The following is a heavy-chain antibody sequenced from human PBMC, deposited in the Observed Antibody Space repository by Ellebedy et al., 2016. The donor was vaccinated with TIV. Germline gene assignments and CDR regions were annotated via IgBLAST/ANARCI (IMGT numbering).Heavy chain of an antibody. V-gene: IGHV3-43*02. CDR1: GFTFDDYA. Sequence: PGGSLRLSCAASGFTFDDYAMHWVRQAPGKGLEWVSPISGDGGSTYYADSVKGRFTISRDNSKNSLYLQMNSLRTEDTALYYCAKDIGLRGPRWLVRPLGYWGQGTLVTVSS. D-gene: IGHD6-19*01. CDR2: ISGDGGST. CDR3: AKDIGLRGPRWLVRPLGY. J-gene: IGHJ4*02.